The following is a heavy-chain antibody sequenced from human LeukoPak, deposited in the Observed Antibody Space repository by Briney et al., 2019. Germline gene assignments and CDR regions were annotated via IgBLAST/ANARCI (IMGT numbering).Heavy chain of an antibody. J-gene: IGHJ4*02. D-gene: IGHD2-8*01. CDR1: GFTFSNYA. Sequence: PGGSLRLSCAASGFTFSNYAMSWVRQAPGKGLEWVSIISPSGGSTYYADSVKGRFTISRDNSKNTLYLQMNSLRAEDTAVYYCAKGSGVSDYWGQGTLVTVSS. CDR2: ISPSGGST. CDR3: AKGSGVSDY. V-gene: IGHV3-23*01.